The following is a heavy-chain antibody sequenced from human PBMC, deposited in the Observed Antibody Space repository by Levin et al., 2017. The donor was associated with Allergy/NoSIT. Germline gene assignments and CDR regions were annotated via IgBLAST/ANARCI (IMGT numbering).Heavy chain of an antibody. V-gene: IGHV4-59*01. Sequence: SQTLSLTCTVSGGSINTYYWSWIRQPPGKGLEWIGYIYYSGSTNYNPSLKSRVTMSVDTSKNQFSLKLSSVTAADTAVYYCASDWNPLAPYYYGLDVWGQGTTVTVSS. CDR3: ASDWNPLAPYYYGLDV. CDR2: IYYSGST. D-gene: IGHD1-1*01. J-gene: IGHJ6*02. CDR1: GGSINTYY.